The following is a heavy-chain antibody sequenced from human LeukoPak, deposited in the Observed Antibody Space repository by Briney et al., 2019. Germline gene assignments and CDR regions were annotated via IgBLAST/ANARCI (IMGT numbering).Heavy chain of an antibody. V-gene: IGHV3-30*02. CDR3: GKGSSTSSCPDY. J-gene: IGHJ4*02. CDR2: IRYDGSIK. D-gene: IGHD2-15*01. Sequence: GGSLRLSCAASGFTFNSYGMHWVRQAPGKGLDWVAFIRYDGSIKHYADSVKGRFTISRDNSKNTVSLQMNSLRPEDTAVYYCGKGSSTSSCPDYWGQGTLVTVSS. CDR1: GFTFNSYG.